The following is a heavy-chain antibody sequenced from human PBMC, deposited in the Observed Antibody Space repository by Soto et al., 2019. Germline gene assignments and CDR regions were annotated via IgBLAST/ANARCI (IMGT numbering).Heavy chain of an antibody. CDR3: AHTDYHMDQGILSLDN. Sequence: SGPTLVNPTQTLTLTCTFSGFSLSADGMGVGWIRQPPGKALEWLGNIYWDDDTRYNPSLRSRLSISKDTSKNQVALILTNMDPVDTATFYCAHTDYHMDQGILSLDNWGQGTAVTVSS. V-gene: IGHV2-5*02. CDR1: GFSLSADGMG. D-gene: IGHD3-9*01. J-gene: IGHJ3*02. CDR2: IYWDDDT.